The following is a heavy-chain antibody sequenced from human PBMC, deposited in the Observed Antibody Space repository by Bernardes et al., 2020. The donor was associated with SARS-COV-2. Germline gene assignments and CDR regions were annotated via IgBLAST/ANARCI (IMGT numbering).Heavy chain of an antibody. J-gene: IGHJ6*02. CDR2: ISAYNGNT. V-gene: IGHV1-18*01. CDR1: GYTFTSYG. D-gene: IGHD2-15*01. Sequence: ASVKVSCKASGYTFTSYGISWVRQAPGQGLEWMGWISAYNGNTNYAQKLQGRVTMTTDTSTSTAYMELRSLRSDDTAVYYCARGIVVVVAASSVNYYSYGMDVWGQGTTVTVSS. CDR3: ARGIVVVVAASSVNYYSYGMDV.